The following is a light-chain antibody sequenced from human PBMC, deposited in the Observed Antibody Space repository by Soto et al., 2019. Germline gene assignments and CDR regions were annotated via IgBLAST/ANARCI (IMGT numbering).Light chain of an antibody. CDR2: GNS. CDR3: QSYDRSLSGYV. V-gene: IGLV1-40*01. CDR1: SSNIGAGYD. J-gene: IGLJ1*01. Sequence: QSVLTQPPSVSGAPGQRVTISCTGSSSNIGAGYDVHWYEQLPGAAPKLFIFGNSNRPSGVPDRFSGSRSGSSASLAITGLQAEDEADYYCQSYDRSLSGYVFGSGTKVTVL.